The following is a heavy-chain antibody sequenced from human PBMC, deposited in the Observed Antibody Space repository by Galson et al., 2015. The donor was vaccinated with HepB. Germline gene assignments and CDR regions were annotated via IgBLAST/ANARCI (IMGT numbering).Heavy chain of an antibody. CDR2: IYSDGRT. V-gene: IGHV3-53*01. D-gene: IGHD3-16*01. J-gene: IGHJ4*02. CDR3: VRGRGGAASGWGILEY. CDR1: GFSVITNY. Sequence: SLRLSCAASGFSVITNYMTWVRQAPGKGLEWVSVIYSDGRTFYADSVKGRFTISRDGSKNTVYLQMNSLRVEDTALYYCVRGRGGAASGWGILEYWGQGTQVTVSS.